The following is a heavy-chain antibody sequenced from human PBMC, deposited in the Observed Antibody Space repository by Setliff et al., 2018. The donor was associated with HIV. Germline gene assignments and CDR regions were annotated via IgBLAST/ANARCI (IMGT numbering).Heavy chain of an antibody. V-gene: IGHV3-53*01. D-gene: IGHD6-13*01. CDR1: GFTFSNAW. CDR2: VYSGGST. Sequence: PGGSLRLSCAASGFTFSNAWMSWVRQAPGKGLEWVSVVYSGGSTYYADSVKGRFTISRDNSKNTLYLQMNSLRAEDTAVYYCARGFTAAAGPAGYWGQGTLVTVSS. CDR3: ARGFTAAAGPAGY. J-gene: IGHJ4*02.